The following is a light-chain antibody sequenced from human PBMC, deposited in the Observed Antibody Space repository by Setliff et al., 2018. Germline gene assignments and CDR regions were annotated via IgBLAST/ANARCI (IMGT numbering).Light chain of an antibody. CDR1: TSNIGSNP. Sequence: QSVLTQPPSASGTPGQRITISCSGGTSNIGSNPVDWYQQLPGTAPKLLIYSNNQRPSGVPDRFSDSKSGTSASLAVSGLQSEDEADFYCEAWDDSLNGDVFGSGTKGTVL. J-gene: IGLJ1*01. CDR3: EAWDDSLNGDV. V-gene: IGLV1-44*01. CDR2: SNN.